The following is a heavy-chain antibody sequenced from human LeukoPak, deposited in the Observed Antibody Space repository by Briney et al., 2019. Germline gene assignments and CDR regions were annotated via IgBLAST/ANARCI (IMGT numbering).Heavy chain of an antibody. J-gene: IGHJ6*03. CDR1: GFTFSSYA. CDR3: AKAPHYDILTGYYPHYYYYYYMDV. D-gene: IGHD3-9*01. CDR2: ISGSGGST. V-gene: IGHV3-23*01. Sequence: HPGGSLRLSCAASGFTFSSYAMSWVRQAPGKGLEWVSAISGSGGSTYYADSVKGRFPISRDNSKNTLYLQMNSLRAEDTAVYYCAKAPHYDILTGYYPHYYYYYYMDVWGKGTTVTVSS.